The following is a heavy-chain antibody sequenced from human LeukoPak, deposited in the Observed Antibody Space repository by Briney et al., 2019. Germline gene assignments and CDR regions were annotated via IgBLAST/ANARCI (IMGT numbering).Heavy chain of an antibody. Sequence: SETLSLTCTVSGGSISSYYWSWIRQPPGKGLEWIGYISYSGSTNYNPSLKSRVTISLDTSENQFSLKLSSVTAADTAVYYCARDHTAMINWGQGTLVTVSS. CDR1: GGSISSYY. CDR3: ARDHTAMIN. J-gene: IGHJ4*02. V-gene: IGHV4-59*01. D-gene: IGHD5-18*01. CDR2: ISYSGST.